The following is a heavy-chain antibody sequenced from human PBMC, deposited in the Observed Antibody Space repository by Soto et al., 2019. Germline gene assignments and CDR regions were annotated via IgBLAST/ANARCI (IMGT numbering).Heavy chain of an antibody. CDR1: GFTFSNYA. CDR3: AREGYYDSSGLYYYYGMDV. J-gene: IGHJ6*02. V-gene: IGHV3-21*01. CDR2: ISSSSSYI. Sequence: PGGSLRLSCAASGFTFSNYAMSWVRQAPGKGLEWVSSISSSSSYIYYADSVKGRFTISRDNAKNSLYLQMNSLRAEDTAVYYCAREGYYDSSGLYYYYGMDVWGQGTTVTVSS. D-gene: IGHD3-22*01.